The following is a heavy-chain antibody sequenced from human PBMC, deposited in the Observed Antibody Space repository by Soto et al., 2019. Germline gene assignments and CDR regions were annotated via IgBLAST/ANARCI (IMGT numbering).Heavy chain of an antibody. D-gene: IGHD5-12*01. J-gene: IGHJ5*02. CDR1: GGSLSSGYYY. Sequence: SETLSPTCPVSGGSLSSGYYYWGWIRQPPGKSLEWIGYIYYSGSTYYNPSLKSRVTISVDTSKNQFSLKLSSVTAADTAVYYCARAVDIVATLGGNWFDPWGQGTLVTVSS. CDR2: IYYSGST. V-gene: IGHV4-30-4*01. CDR3: ARAVDIVATLGGNWFDP.